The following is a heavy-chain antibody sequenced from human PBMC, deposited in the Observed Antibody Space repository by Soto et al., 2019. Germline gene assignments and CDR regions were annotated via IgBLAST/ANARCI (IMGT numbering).Heavy chain of an antibody. CDR1: GGSISSGGYY. V-gene: IGHV4-31*03. CDR3: ARSPVATVIDY. J-gene: IGHJ4*02. CDR2: IYYSGST. Sequence: SETLSLTCTVSGGSISSGGYYWSWIRQHPGKGLEWIGYIYYSGSTYYNPSLKSRVTISVDTSKNQFSLKLSSVTAADTAVYYCARSPVATVIDYWGQGTLVTVSS. D-gene: IGHD4-17*01.